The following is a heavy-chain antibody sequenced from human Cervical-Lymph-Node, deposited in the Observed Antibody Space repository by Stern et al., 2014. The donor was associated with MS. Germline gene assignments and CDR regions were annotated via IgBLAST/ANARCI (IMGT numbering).Heavy chain of an antibody. CDR1: GYSFTNYW. J-gene: IGHJ4*02. V-gene: IGHV5-51*03. CDR3: ARRGDGYNYYFDF. Sequence: VQLVQSGAEVKRPGESLKISCKGSGYSFTNYWIGWVLQMPGKGLEWMGIIYPGDSETTYSPSFQGRVTFSVDKSINTAYLQWGSLRASDTAMYYCARRGDGYNYYFDFWGQGTLVTVSS. CDR2: IYPGDSET. D-gene: IGHD5-24*01.